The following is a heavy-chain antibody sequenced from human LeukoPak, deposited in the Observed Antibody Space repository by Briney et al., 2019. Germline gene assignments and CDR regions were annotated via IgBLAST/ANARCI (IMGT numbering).Heavy chain of an antibody. CDR2: ISSSSSHI. D-gene: IGHD3-10*01. CDR3: ARGVDYGSGSYLYNWFDP. V-gene: IGHV3-21*01. Sequence: GGSLRLSCAASGFTFSTYTINWVRQAPGQGLEWVSSISSSSSHIYYADSVQGRFTISRDNAKNTLYLQMNSLRAEDTAVYYCARGVDYGSGSYLYNWFDPWGQGTLVTVSS. J-gene: IGHJ5*02. CDR1: GFTFSTYT.